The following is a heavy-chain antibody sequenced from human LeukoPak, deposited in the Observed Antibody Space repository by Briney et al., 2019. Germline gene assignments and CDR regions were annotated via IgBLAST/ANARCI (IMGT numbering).Heavy chain of an antibody. CDR2: ITHSGST. Sequence: ASGTLSLTCAVYGGSFSDYYWSWIRQSPGKGLAWIAEITHSGSTNYNPSLKSRVTISVDTSKNQFSLKLSSVTAADTAVYYCARHKGRHSTIWYDGRGAFDIWGQGTMVTVSS. V-gene: IGHV4-34*01. CDR1: GGSFSDYY. J-gene: IGHJ3*02. D-gene: IGHD6-13*01. CDR3: ARHKGRHSTIWYDGRGAFDI.